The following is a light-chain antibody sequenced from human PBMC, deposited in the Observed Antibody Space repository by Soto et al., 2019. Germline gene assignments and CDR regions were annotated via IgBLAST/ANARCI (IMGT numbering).Light chain of an antibody. CDR3: QPYNNWPQT. Sequence: EIVMTQSPATLSVSPGERATLSCRASESVSSNLAWNQQKPGQAPRLLIYGASTRATGIPARFSGSGSGTEXTLTISSLQSEDFAVYYCQPYNNWPQTFGQGTKVEIK. CDR1: ESVSSN. J-gene: IGKJ1*01. V-gene: IGKV3-15*01. CDR2: GAS.